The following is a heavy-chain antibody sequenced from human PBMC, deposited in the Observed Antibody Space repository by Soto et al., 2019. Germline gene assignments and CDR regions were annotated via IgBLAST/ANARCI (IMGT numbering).Heavy chain of an antibody. J-gene: IGHJ4*02. D-gene: IGHD4-4*01. CDR1: DGSSSSYY. Sequence: LETLSLTWTVSDGSSSSYYWSWIRQPPGKGLEWIGYIYYSGSTNYNPSLKSRVTISVDTSKNQFSLKLSSVTAADTAVYYCAGVAFETTIDYRGQGTLVTVSS. V-gene: IGHV4-59*01. CDR2: IYYSGST. CDR3: AGVAFETTIDY.